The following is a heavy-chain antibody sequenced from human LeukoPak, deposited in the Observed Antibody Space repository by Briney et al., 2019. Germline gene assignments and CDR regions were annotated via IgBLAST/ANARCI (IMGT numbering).Heavy chain of an antibody. V-gene: IGHV3-23*01. CDR1: GFTFSSYA. J-gene: IGHJ4*02. CDR3: AKDHYYDSSGYPDY. D-gene: IGHD3-22*01. Sequence: GGSLRLSCAASGFTFSSYAMSWVRQAPGKGLEWVSAISGSGGSTYYADSVKGRFTISRDNSKNTLYLQMNSLRAEGTAVYYCAKDHYYDSSGYPDYWGQGTLVTVSS. CDR2: ISGSGGST.